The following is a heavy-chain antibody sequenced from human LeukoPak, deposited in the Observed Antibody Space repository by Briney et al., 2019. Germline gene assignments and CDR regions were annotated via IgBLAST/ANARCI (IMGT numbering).Heavy chain of an antibody. V-gene: IGHV4-34*01. D-gene: IGHD2-8*01. Sequence: SSETLSLTCAVYGGSFSGYYWSWIRQPPGKGLEWIGEINHSGSTNYNPSLKSRVTISVDTSKNQFSLKLSSVTAADTAVYYCARGNGGPWGQGTLVTVSS. CDR2: INHSGST. CDR3: ARGNGGP. CDR1: GGSFSGYY. J-gene: IGHJ5*02.